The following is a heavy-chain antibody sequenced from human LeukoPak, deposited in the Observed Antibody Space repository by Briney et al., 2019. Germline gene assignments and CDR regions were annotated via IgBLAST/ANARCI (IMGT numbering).Heavy chain of an antibody. CDR1: GLTFSGYA. CDR3: VIWGSEIY. J-gene: IGHJ4*02. CDR2: INGSGGTT. D-gene: IGHD7-27*01. Sequence: PGGSLRLSCAASGLTFSGYAMNWVRQAPGKGLEWVSGINGSGGTTYYADSVKGRFTISRDNSKNTLFLQMNSLRAEDTAAYYCVIWGSEIYWGQGTLVTVSS. V-gene: IGHV3-23*01.